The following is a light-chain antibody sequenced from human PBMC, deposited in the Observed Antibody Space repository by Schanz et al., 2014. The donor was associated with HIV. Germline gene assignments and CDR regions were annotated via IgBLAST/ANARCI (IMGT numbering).Light chain of an antibody. Sequence: ENALTQSPGILSLSPGERATLSCRASLSISSRSLAWYQQKPGQTPRLLIYVASIRASGVPERFSGSGSGTDFTLTISRPEPEDSAMYYCQQYGSSPGTFGQGTKVEIK. CDR2: VAS. CDR1: LSISSRS. CDR3: QQYGSSPGT. V-gene: IGKV3-20*01. J-gene: IGKJ1*01.